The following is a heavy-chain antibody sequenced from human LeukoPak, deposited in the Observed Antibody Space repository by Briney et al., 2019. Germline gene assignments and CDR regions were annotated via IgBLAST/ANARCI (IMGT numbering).Heavy chain of an antibody. Sequence: GASVKVSCKASGGTFSSYAISWVRQAPGQGLEWMGGIIPIFGTANYAQKFQGGVTITTDESTSTAYMELSSLRSEDTAVYYCARDAGATTFWTHFDYWGQGTLVTVSS. V-gene: IGHV1-69*05. D-gene: IGHD1-26*01. CDR3: ARDAGATTFWTHFDY. CDR2: IIPIFGTA. J-gene: IGHJ4*02. CDR1: GGTFSSYA.